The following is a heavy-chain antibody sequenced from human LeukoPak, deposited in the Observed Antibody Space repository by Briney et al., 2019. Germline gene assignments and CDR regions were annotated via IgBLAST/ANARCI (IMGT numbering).Heavy chain of an antibody. D-gene: IGHD6-19*01. Sequence: PGEALKISSNGSASSFTTYWIGWVRPMPGRGLEWMGIIYLGDSDTRYSPSFQGQVTTSSDESTSTTFLPRISIQTSHTPTFYCARHLPHAVAGFDYWGQGTLVTVSS. CDR2: IYLGDSDT. J-gene: IGHJ4*02. CDR3: ARHLPHAVAGFDY. V-gene: IGHV5-51*01. CDR1: ASSFTTYW.